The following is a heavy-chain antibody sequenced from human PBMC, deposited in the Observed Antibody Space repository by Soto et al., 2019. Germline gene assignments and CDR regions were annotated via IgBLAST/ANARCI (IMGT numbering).Heavy chain of an antibody. CDR2: IRGTSSMI. J-gene: IGHJ4*02. V-gene: IGHV3-48*02. CDR3: ARVGDGYNRPFDY. Sequence: EVRLVESGGGLVQRGGSLRLSCTASGFTFSFYSMNWVRQAPWKGLEWVSFIRGTSSMIYYADSVKGRFTTSRDNAKNSLYLQMNSLRDEDSAVYYCARVGDGYNRPFDYWGQGTLVTVSS. CDR1: GFTFSFYS. D-gene: IGHD5-12*01.